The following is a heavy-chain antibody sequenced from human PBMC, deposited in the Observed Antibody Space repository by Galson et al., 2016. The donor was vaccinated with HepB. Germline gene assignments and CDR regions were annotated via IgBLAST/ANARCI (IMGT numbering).Heavy chain of an antibody. CDR3: AKRVRGASSPEGKAFDI. Sequence: SLRLSCAASGFTFNNFAMAWVRQAPGKGLEWVSSIGRTGSPTYYADSVKGRFTISRDNSMNTLFLQMNSLGAEDPAVYYCAKRVRGASSPEGKAFDIWGQGAMVTVSS. D-gene: IGHD2-2*01. CDR2: IGRTGSPT. CDR1: GFTFNNFA. V-gene: IGHV3-23*01. J-gene: IGHJ3*02.